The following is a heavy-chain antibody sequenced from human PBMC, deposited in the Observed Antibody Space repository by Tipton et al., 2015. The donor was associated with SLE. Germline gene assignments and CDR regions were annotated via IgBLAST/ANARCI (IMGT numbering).Heavy chain of an antibody. CDR3: AREVGDSEGWGYFYYMDV. V-gene: IGHV4-39*07. CDR1: GDSISSGGYY. J-gene: IGHJ6*03. D-gene: IGHD5-18*01. CDR2: INHSGST. Sequence: TLSLTCTVSGDSISSGGYYWSWIRQPPGKGLEWIGEINHSGSTNYNPSLKSRVTISVDTSKNQFSLKLSSVTAADTAIYYCAREVGDSEGWGYFYYMDVWGKGTTVTVSS.